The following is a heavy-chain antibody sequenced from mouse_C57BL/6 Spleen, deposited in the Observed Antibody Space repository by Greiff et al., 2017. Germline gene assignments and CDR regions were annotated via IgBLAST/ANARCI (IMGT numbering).Heavy chain of an antibody. V-gene: IGHV5-4*01. D-gene: IGHD2-4*01. CDR1: GFTFSSYA. J-gene: IGHJ4*01. Sequence: EVKLEESGGGLVKPGGSLKLSCAASGFTFSSYAMSWVRQTPEKRLEWVATISAGGSYTYYPDNVKGRFTISRDNAKNNLYLQMSHLKSEDTAMYYCARDDYDDYYAMDYWGQGTSVTVSS. CDR3: ARDDYDDYYAMDY. CDR2: ISAGGSYT.